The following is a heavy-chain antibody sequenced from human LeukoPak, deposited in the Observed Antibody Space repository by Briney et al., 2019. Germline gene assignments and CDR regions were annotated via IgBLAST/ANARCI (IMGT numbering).Heavy chain of an antibody. CDR3: ARLLGGPLWFGDDY. CDR2: IYYSGST. J-gene: IGHJ4*02. D-gene: IGHD3-10*01. V-gene: IGHV4-39*01. CDR1: GGSISSSSYY. Sequence: SETLSLTCTVSGGSISSSSYYWGWIRQPPGKGLEWIGSIYYSGSTYYNPSLKSRVTISVDTSKNQFSLKLSSVTAADTAVYYCARLLGGPLWFGDDYWGQGTLVTVSS.